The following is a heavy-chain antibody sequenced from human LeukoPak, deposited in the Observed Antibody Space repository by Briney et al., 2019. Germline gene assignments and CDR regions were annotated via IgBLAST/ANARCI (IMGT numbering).Heavy chain of an antibody. CDR3: TSLAMIRGVIPFDY. V-gene: IGHV3-15*01. D-gene: IGHD3-10*01. CDR2: ITSKTDSGTT. J-gene: IGHJ4*02. Sequence: GGSLRLSCAASGFTFSDAWMSWVRQAPGKGLEWVGRITSKTDSGTTDYAAPVKGRFTISRDDSKNTLYLQMNSLKTEDTAVYYCTSLAMIRGVIPFDYWGQGTLVTVSS. CDR1: GFTFSDAW.